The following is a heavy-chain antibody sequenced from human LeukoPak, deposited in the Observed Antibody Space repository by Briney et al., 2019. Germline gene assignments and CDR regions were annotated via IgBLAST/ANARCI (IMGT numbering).Heavy chain of an antibody. V-gene: IGHV4-39*07. CDR3: ARERRFWSGYFLDY. CDR2: IYYSGST. J-gene: IGHJ4*02. CDR1: GGSISSSSYY. D-gene: IGHD3-3*01. Sequence: SETLSLICTVSGGSISSSSYYWGWIRQPPGKGLEWIGSIYYSGSTYYNPSLKSRVTISVDTSKNQFSLKLSSVTAADTAVYYCARERRFWSGYFLDYWGQGTLVTVSS.